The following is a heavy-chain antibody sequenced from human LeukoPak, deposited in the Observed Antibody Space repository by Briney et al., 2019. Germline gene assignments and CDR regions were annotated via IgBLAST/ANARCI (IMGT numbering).Heavy chain of an antibody. CDR1: GFSFSSYE. Sequence: PGGSLRLSCAASGFSFSSYEMNWVRQVPGKGLEWVSYINHSGTSIYYADSVKGRFTISRDNVKNSLYLQMNSVRAEDTAVYYCARGSRSADSRVPSFDSWGQGTLVTVSS. V-gene: IGHV3-48*03. CDR2: INHSGTSI. J-gene: IGHJ4*02. D-gene: IGHD6-13*01. CDR3: ARGSRSADSRVPSFDS.